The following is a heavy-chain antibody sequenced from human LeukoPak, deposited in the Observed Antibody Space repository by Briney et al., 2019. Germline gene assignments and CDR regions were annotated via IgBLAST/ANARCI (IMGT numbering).Heavy chain of an antibody. Sequence: PEGSLRLSCAASGFTFSSYEMNWVRQAPGKGLEWVSYISSSGSTIYYADSVKGRLTISRDNAKNSLYLQMNSLRAEDTAVYYCAELGITMIGGVWGKGTTVTISS. CDR3: AELGITMIGGV. CDR1: GFTFSSYE. D-gene: IGHD3-10*02. V-gene: IGHV3-48*03. J-gene: IGHJ6*04. CDR2: ISSSGSTI.